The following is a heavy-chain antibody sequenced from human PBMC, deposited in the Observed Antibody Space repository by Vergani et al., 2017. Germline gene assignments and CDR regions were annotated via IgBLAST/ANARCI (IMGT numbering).Heavy chain of an antibody. CDR3: ARVSKYSSSWTPFDY. Sequence: EVQLVESGGGLVQPGGSLRLSCAASGFTFSSCWMHWVRQAPGKGLVWVSRINSDGSSTSYADSVKGRFTISRDNAKNTLYLQMNSLRAEDTAVYYCARVSKYSSSWTPFDYWGQGTLVTVSS. D-gene: IGHD6-13*01. V-gene: IGHV3-74*01. J-gene: IGHJ4*02. CDR1: GFTFSSCW. CDR2: INSDGSST.